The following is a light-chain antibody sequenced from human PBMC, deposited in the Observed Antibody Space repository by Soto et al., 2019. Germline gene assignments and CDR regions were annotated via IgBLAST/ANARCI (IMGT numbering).Light chain of an antibody. Sequence: EIVMTPSPATLSVSPCERATLSFSASQSISTNLAWYQQKPGQAPRLLIYGASTRATGIPARFSGSGSGTEFTLTISSLQSEDFAVYYCQQYNNWPWTFGQGTKVDIK. CDR2: GAS. CDR3: QQYNNWPWT. J-gene: IGKJ1*01. V-gene: IGKV3-15*01. CDR1: QSISTN.